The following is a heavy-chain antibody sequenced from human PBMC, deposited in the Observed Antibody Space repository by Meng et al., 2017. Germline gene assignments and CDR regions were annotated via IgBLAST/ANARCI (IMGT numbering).Heavy chain of an antibody. V-gene: IGHV7-4-1*02. J-gene: IGHJ4*02. CDR2: INTNTGNP. D-gene: IGHD3-10*01. Sequence: VSVKVSCKASGYTFTSYAMNWVRQAPGQGLEWMGWINTNTGNPTYAQGFTGRFVFSLDTSVSTAYLQISSLKAEDTAVYYCARETDYYGSGSYTANFDYWGQGTLVTVSS. CDR3: ARETDYYGSGSYTANFDY. CDR1: GYTFTSYA.